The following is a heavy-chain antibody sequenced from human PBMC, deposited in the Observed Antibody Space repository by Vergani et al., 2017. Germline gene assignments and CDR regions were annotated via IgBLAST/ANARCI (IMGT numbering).Heavy chain of an antibody. CDR2: IKQDGSEK. V-gene: IGHV3-7*03. CDR1: GFTFSSYW. J-gene: IGHJ4*02. CDR3: ARSFSGWGWSGYYFDY. Sequence: EVQLVESGGCLVQPGGSLRLSCAASGFTFSSYWMSWVRQAPGKGLEWVANIKQDGSEKYYVDSVKGRFTISRDNAKNSLYLQMNSLRAEDTAVYYCARSFSGWGWSGYYFDYWGQGTLVTVSS. D-gene: IGHD6-19*01.